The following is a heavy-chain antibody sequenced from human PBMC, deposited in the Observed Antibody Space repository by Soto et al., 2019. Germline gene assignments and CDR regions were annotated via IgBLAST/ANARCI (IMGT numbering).Heavy chain of an antibody. CDR1: GFTFSSYG. Sequence: QVQLVESGGGVVQPGRSLRLSCAASGFTFSSYGMHWVRQAPGTGLEWVAVISYDGSNKYYADSVKGRFTISRDNSKNTLYLQMNSLRAEDTAVYYCAKDDYGDNGIDYWGQGTLVTVSS. J-gene: IGHJ4*02. D-gene: IGHD4-17*01. CDR3: AKDDYGDNGIDY. V-gene: IGHV3-30*18. CDR2: ISYDGSNK.